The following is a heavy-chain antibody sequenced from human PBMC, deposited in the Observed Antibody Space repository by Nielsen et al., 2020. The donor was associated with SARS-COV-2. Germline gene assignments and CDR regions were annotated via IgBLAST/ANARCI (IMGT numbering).Heavy chain of an antibody. CDR1: GFILSDYY. D-gene: IGHD2-15*01. CDR3: ARSVYCNGGTCYDGFDV. Sequence: GESLKISCAASGFILSDYYMSWIRQAPGKGLEWVDYISHTSNYIRYAASVKGRFSISRNWNTLDLQMASLRGDYTAVYYCARSVYCNGGTCYDGFDVWGQGTPVSVSS. J-gene: IGHJ3*01. V-gene: IGHV3-11*03. CDR2: ISHTSNYI.